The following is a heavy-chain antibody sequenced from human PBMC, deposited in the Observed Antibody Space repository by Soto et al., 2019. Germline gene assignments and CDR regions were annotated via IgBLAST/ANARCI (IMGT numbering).Heavy chain of an antibody. CDR2: INHSGST. CDR3: GRGPNYYDSSGCFDY. V-gene: IGHV4-34*01. Sequence: QVQLQQWGAGLLKPSETLSLTCAVYGGSFSGYYWSWIRQPPGKGLEWIGEINHSGSTNYNPSRNSRVTISVDTSKYQFSLRLSSVTAADTAVYYCGRGPNYYDSSGCFDYWGQGTLVTVSS. D-gene: IGHD3-22*01. CDR1: GGSFSGYY. J-gene: IGHJ4*02.